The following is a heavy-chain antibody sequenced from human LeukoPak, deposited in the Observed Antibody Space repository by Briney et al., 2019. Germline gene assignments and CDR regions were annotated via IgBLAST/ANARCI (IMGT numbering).Heavy chain of an antibody. CDR3: ARGAAYYGGRYFDY. J-gene: IGHJ4*02. CDR2: IYYSGST. D-gene: IGHD4-23*01. CDR1: GGSISSYY. Sequence: SETLSLTCTVSGGSISSYYWSWIRQPPGKGLEWIGYIYYSGSTNYNPSLKSRVTISVDTSKNQFSLKLSSVTAADTAVYYCARGAAYYGGRYFDYWGQGTLVTVSS. V-gene: IGHV4-59*01.